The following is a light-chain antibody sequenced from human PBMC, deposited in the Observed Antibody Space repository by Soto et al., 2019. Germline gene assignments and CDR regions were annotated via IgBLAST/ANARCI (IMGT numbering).Light chain of an antibody. Sequence: ILLTQSPASLSLFPGERATLSCRASQRLSGYIAWYQQKPGQAPRLVIYDVSTRAFGVPARFSGSGSGTEFTLTISNLEPDDFAVYHCQQRGSPTWTFGEGTKLEIK. J-gene: IGKJ1*01. CDR1: QRLSGY. CDR3: QQRGSPTWT. CDR2: DVS. V-gene: IGKV3-11*01.